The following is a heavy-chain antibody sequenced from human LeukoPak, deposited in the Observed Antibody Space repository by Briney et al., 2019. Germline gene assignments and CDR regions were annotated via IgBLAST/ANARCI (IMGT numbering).Heavy chain of an antibody. D-gene: IGHD5-18*01. Sequence: SETLSLTCTVSGGSISSYYWAWIRQPPGKGLEWIGYIYYSGSTNYNPSLKSRVTISVDTSKNQFSLKLSSVTAADTAVYYCASPKLWPGYFEYWGQGTLVTVSS. CDR1: GGSISSYY. J-gene: IGHJ4*02. CDR3: ASPKLWPGYFEY. V-gene: IGHV4-59*08. CDR2: IYYSGST.